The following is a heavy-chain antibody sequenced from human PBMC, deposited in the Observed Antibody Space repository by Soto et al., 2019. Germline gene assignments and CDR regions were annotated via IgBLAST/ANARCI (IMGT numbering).Heavy chain of an antibody. CDR2: VFSSVSA. J-gene: IGHJ4*02. CDR3: ARDGMTTGDT. D-gene: IGHD2-21*02. Sequence: SETLSLTCSVSGVSVTSYTWSWVRQPANKGLEWIGRVFSSVSATYNPSLKSRVSISMDTAENRISLKLDSVTAADAGVYFCARDGMTTGDTWGPGTLVTVS. V-gene: IGHV4-4*07. CDR1: GVSVTSYT.